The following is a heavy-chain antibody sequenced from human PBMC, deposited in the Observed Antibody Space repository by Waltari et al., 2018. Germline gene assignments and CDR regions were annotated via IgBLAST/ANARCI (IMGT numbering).Heavy chain of an antibody. CDR2: IYDSETI. D-gene: IGHD1-26*01. J-gene: IGHJ4*02. V-gene: IGHV4-38-2*01. Sequence: QVQLQESGPGLVKPSETLSLTCAVSGYSISSNFWGWVRQPPGKGLEWIGHIYDSETIFYNPSLKSRVTISLDTSKNHFSLKLSSLTAADTAVYFCARGLSKVADYWGQGILVTVSS. CDR3: ARGLSKVADY. CDR1: GYSISSNF.